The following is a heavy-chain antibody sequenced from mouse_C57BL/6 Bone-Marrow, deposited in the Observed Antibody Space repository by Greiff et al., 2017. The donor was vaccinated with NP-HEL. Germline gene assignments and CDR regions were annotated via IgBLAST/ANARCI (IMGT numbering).Heavy chain of an antibody. Sequence: QVQLQQPGAELVKPGASVKLSCKASGYTFTSYWMHWVKQRPGQGLEWIGMIHPNSGSTNYNEKFKSKATLTVDKSSSTAYMQLSSLTSEDSAVYYCAREFGEWYFDVWGTGTTVTVSS. CDR1: GYTFTSYW. CDR2: IHPNSGST. CDR3: AREFGEWYFDV. V-gene: IGHV1-64*01. J-gene: IGHJ1*03.